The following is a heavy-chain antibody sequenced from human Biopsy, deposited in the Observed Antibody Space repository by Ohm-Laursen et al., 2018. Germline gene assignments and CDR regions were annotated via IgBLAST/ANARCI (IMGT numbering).Heavy chain of an antibody. V-gene: IGHV4-59*08. CDR1: GGSITADF. CDR3: VRLNRRGNIIFFDY. Sequence: TLSLTWTVSGGSITADFWTWIRQTPGERLEWIGYRFHSGSPMYNPSLKSRVTISVDTSKSQFSLTLTSVTAADTAVYYCVRLNRRGNIIFFDYWGRGTLVTVSS. D-gene: IGHD3/OR15-3a*01. CDR2: RFHSGSP. J-gene: IGHJ4*02.